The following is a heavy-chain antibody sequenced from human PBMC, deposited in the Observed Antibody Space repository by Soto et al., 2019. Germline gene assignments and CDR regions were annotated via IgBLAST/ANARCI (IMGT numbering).Heavy chain of an antibody. CDR3: AKDRRGGTHYYGSGSYLDY. CDR1: GFTFSSYG. V-gene: IGHV3-30*18. D-gene: IGHD3-10*01. J-gene: IGHJ4*02. CDR2: ISYDGSNK. Sequence: GGSLRLSCAASGFTFSSYGMHWVRQAPGKGLEWVAVISYDGSNKYYADSVKGRFTISRDNSKNTLYLQMNSLRAEDTAVYYCAKDRRGGTHYYGSGSYLDYWGQGTLVTVSS.